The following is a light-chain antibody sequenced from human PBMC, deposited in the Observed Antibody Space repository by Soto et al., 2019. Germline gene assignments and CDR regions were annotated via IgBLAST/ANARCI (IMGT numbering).Light chain of an antibody. J-gene: IGKJ1*01. CDR1: QSVRSSY. CDR3: QQYGSSPWT. CDR2: DAT. Sequence: EIVLTQSPGTLSLSPGERATLSCRASQSVRSSYLAWYQQNPGQPPRLLIYDATNRATGIPDRFSGSGSGTDCTLTISRLEPEDFAVYYCQQYGSSPWTFGQGTKVEI. V-gene: IGKV3-20*01.